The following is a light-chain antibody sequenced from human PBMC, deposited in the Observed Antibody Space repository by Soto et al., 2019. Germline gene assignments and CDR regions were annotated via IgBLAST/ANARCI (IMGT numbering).Light chain of an antibody. J-gene: IGLJ1*01. CDR1: SSDVGGYSY. Sequence: QSALTQPRSVSGSPGQSVTISCTGTSSDVGGYSYVSWFQQHPGKAPKLMINDVSKRPSGVPERFSGSKTGNTASLTISGLQAEDEADYYCCSYAGSYTLYVFGTGTKVTVL. CDR3: CSYAGSYTLYV. V-gene: IGLV2-11*01. CDR2: DVS.